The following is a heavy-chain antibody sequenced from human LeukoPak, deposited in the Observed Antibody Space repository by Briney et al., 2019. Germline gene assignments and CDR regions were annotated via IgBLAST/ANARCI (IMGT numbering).Heavy chain of an antibody. CDR1: GYSFTIYW. V-gene: IGHV5-51*01. D-gene: IGHD5-18*01. Sequence: GESLKISCKGSGYSFTIYWIAWVRQMPGKGLEWMGIIYPGDSDTRYSPSFQGQVTISADKTISTAYLQWNTLKASDTAMYYCARRGSRGYSYEVWGQGTLVSVPS. CDR3: ARRGSRGYSYEV. CDR2: IYPGDSDT. J-gene: IGHJ4*02.